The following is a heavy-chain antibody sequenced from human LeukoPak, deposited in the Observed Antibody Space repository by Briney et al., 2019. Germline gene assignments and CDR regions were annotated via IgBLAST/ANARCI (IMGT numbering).Heavy chain of an antibody. CDR1: GYTFTSYY. D-gene: IGHD1-26*01. CDR2: INPSGGST. CDR3: GRDYRATGIILVFDY. Sequence: ASVKVSCKASGYTFTSYYMHWVRQAPGQGLEWMGIINPSGGSTSYAQKFQGRVTMTRDTSTSTAYMELRSLRSDDTAVYYCGRDYRATGIILVFDYWGQGTLVTVPS. J-gene: IGHJ4*02. V-gene: IGHV1-46*01.